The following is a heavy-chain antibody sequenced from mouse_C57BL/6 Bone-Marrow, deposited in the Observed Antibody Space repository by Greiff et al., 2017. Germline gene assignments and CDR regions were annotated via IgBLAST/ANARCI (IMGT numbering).Heavy chain of an antibody. CDR2: ISSGGDYI. CDR3: TRVPIYYDYGYCDV. V-gene: IGHV5-9-1*02. D-gene: IGHD2-4*01. Sequence: EVMLVESGEGLVKPGGSLKLSCAASGFTFSSYAMSWVRQTPEKRLEWVAYISSGGDYIYYADTVKGRFTISRDNARNTLYLQMSSLKSEDTAMYYCTRVPIYYDYGYCDVWGTGTTVTVSS. J-gene: IGHJ1*03. CDR1: GFTFSSYA.